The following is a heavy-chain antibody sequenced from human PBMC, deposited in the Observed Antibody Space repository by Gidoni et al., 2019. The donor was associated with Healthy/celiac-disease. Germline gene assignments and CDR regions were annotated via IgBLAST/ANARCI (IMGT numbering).Heavy chain of an antibody. J-gene: IGHJ6*02. Sequence: QVQLVESGGGVVQPGRSLRLSCAESGFTFSSYGMHWVRQAPGKGLEWVAVIWYDGSNKYYADSVKGRFTISRDNSKNTLYLQMNSLRAEDTAVYYCARGVRFLEWLDVWGQGTTVTVSS. CDR1: GFTFSSYG. CDR2: IWYDGSNK. D-gene: IGHD3-3*01. V-gene: IGHV3-33*01. CDR3: ARGVRFLEWLDV.